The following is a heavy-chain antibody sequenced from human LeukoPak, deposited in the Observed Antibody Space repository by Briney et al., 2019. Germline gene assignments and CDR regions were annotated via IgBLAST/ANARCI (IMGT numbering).Heavy chain of an antibody. V-gene: IGHV1-2*02. CDR3: ARGYSSGWYLDY. D-gene: IGHD6-19*01. J-gene: IGHJ4*02. Sequence: VASVKVSCKASGYTFTGYYMHWVRQAPGQGLEWMGWINPNSGGTNYAQKFQGRVTMTRDTSISTAYMDLSRLRSDDTAVYYCARGYSSGWYLDYWGQGTLVTVSS. CDR2: INPNSGGT. CDR1: GYTFTGYY.